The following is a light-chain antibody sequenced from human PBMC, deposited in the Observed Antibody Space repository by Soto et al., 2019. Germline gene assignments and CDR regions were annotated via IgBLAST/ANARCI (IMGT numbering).Light chain of an antibody. CDR1: SSDVGGYNY. CDR3: SSYTSSSTLYV. CDR2: EVS. Sequence: QSVLTQPASVSGSPGQSITISCTGTSSDVGGYNYVSWYQQHPGKAPKLMIFEVSSRPSGVSYRFSGSKSGNTASLTISGLQVEDEADYHCSSYTSSSTLYVFGSGTKLTVL. V-gene: IGLV2-14*01. J-gene: IGLJ1*01.